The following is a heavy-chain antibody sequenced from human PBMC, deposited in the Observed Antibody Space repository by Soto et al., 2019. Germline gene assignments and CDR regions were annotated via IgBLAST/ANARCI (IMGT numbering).Heavy chain of an antibody. CDR3: ARGGGIMVRGVIRYSDYYYYGMDV. Sequence: SETLSLTCAVYGGSFSGYYWSWIRQPPGKGLEWVGEINHSGSTNYNPSLKSRVTISVDTSKNQFSLKLSSVTAADTAVYYCARGGGIMVRGVIRYSDYYYYGMDVWGQGTTVTVSS. CDR2: INHSGST. D-gene: IGHD3-10*01. J-gene: IGHJ6*02. V-gene: IGHV4-34*01. CDR1: GGSFSGYY.